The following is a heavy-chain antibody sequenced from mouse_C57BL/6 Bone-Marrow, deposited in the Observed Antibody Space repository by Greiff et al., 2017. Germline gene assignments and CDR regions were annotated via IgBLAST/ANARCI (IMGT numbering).Heavy chain of an antibody. V-gene: IGHV1-42*01. D-gene: IGHD5-2*01. CDR2: INPSTGGT. J-gene: IGHJ1*03. Sequence: EVQLQQSGPELVKPGASVKISCKASGYSFTGYYMTWVKQSPEKSLEWIGEINPSTGGTTYNQKFKAKATLTVDKSSSTAYMQLKSLTSEDSAVYYCAREEYDWYFDVWGTGTTVTVSS. CDR3: AREEYDWYFDV. CDR1: GYSFTGYY.